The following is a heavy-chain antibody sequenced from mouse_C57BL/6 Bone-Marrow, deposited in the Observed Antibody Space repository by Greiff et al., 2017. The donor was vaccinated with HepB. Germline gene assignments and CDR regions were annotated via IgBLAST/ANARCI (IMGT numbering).Heavy chain of an antibody. J-gene: IGHJ3*01. V-gene: IGHV1-64*01. CDR1: GHTFTSYW. D-gene: IGHD1-1*01. CDR2: IHPNSGST. Sequence: QVQLQQPGAELVKPGASVKLSCKASGHTFTSYWMHWVKQRPGQGLEWIGMIHPNSGSTNYNEKFKSKATLTVDKSSSTAYMQLSSLTSEDSAVYYCARLGLTTVVARGFAYWGQGTLVTVSA. CDR3: ARLGLTTVVARGFAY.